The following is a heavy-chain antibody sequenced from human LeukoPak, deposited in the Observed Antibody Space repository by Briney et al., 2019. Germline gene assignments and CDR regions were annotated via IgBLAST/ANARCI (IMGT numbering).Heavy chain of an antibody. CDR2: IYHAGST. D-gene: IGHD2-2*01. CDR3: ARVIVVVPAAIEPVALDP. V-gene: IGHV4-4*02. CDR1: GASISSSNW. Sequence: SETLSLTCTVSGASISSSNWWTWVRQPPGEALEWIGEIYHAGSTKYNPSLKSRVTISVDTSKNQFSLKLSSVTAADTAVYYCARVIVVVPAAIEPVALDPWGQGTLVTVSS. J-gene: IGHJ5*02.